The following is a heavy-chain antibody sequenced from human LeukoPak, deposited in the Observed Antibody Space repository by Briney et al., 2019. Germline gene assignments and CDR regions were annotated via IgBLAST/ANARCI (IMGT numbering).Heavy chain of an antibody. CDR3: AKALRYSSSGSDY. V-gene: IGHV3-23*01. Sequence: GGSLRLSCAASGFTFSTYAMSWVRQAPGKGLEWVSAIGGGGANTYYADPVKGRFTISRDNSKNTLYLQMNSLRGEDTAVYYCAKALRYSSSGSDYWGQGNLVTVSS. CDR2: IGGGGANT. J-gene: IGHJ4*02. D-gene: IGHD6-13*01. CDR1: GFTFSTYA.